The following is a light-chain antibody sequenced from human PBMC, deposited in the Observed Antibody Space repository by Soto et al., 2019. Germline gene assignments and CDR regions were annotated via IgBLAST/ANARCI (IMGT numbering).Light chain of an antibody. V-gene: IGLV2-8*01. CDR2: EVS. Sequence: QSALTQPPSASGSPGQSVTISCTGTSSDVGGYNYVSWYQQHPGKAPKLMFYEVSKRPSGVPVRFSGSKSGNTASLTVSGFQAEDEADYYCSSYAGSNNFVVFGTGTKVTVL. J-gene: IGLJ1*01. CDR3: SSYAGSNNFVV. CDR1: SSDVGGYNY.